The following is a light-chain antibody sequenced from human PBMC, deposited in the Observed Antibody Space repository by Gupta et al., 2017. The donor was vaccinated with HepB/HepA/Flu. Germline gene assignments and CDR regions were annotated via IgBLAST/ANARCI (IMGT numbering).Light chain of an antibody. CDR3: QAWDSSTAHVV. CDR2: QDS. J-gene: IGLJ2*01. CDR1: KLGDKY. Sequence: SSELTQPPSVSASTGQTASIACAGDKLGDKYACWYQQKPGQSPVLVIYQDSKRPSGIPERFSGSNSGNTATLTISGTQAMDEADYYCQAWDSSTAHVVFGGGTKLTVL. V-gene: IGLV3-1*01.